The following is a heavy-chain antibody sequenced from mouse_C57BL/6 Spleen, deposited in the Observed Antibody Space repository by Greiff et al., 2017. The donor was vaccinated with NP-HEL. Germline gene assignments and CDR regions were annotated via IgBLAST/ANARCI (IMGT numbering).Heavy chain of an antibody. CDR2: IYPGSGST. Sequence: QVQLQQPGAELVKPGASVKMSCKASGYTFTSYWITWVKQRPGQGLEWIGDIYPGSGSTNYNEKFKSKATLTVDTSSSTAYMQLSSLTSEDSAVYYCAREGYYGSSSHWYFDVWGTGTTVTVSS. D-gene: IGHD1-1*01. CDR1: GYTFTSYW. CDR3: AREGYYGSSSHWYFDV. J-gene: IGHJ1*03. V-gene: IGHV1-55*01.